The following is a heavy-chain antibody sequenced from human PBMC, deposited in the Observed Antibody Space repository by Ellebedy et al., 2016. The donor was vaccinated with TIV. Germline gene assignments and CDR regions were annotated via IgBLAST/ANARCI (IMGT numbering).Heavy chain of an antibody. J-gene: IGHJ4*02. CDR3: ASTEHVGFWGY. D-gene: IGHD3-16*01. Sequence: MPSETLSLTCTVSGGSISSYYWSWIRQPPGKGLEWIGYIQYSGNHDYNPSLKSRATLSLDTSKNQLSLRVRSVTAADTAVYYCASTEHVGFWGYWGQGTLVTVSS. CDR1: GGSISSYY. V-gene: IGHV4-59*08. CDR2: IQYSGNH.